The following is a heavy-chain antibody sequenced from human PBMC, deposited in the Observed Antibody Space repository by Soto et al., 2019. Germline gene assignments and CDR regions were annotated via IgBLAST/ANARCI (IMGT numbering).Heavy chain of an antibody. CDR1: GGCFSGYY. Sequence: SETLSLTCAVYGGCFSGYYWSWIRQPPGKGLEWIGEINHSGSTNYNPSLKSRVTISVDTSKNQFSLKLTSVTAADTSVYYCARGPEYSYGGSGYVDSWGQGTLVTVSS. D-gene: IGHD3-22*01. CDR3: ARGPEYSYGGSGYVDS. J-gene: IGHJ4*02. CDR2: INHSGST. V-gene: IGHV4-34*01.